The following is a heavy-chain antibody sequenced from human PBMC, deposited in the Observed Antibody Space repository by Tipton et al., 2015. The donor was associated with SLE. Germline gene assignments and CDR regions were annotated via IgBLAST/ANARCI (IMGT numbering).Heavy chain of an antibody. Sequence: TLSLTCTVSGGSISRPYWSWIRQPPGTGLEWIGYIYYSGSNNYNPSLKSRVTISVDTSKNQFSLKLSSVTAADTAVYYCAGGYWDSSGSPLQHWGQGTLVRVSS. CDR3: AGGYWDSSGSPLQH. D-gene: IGHD3-22*01. J-gene: IGHJ1*01. CDR1: GGSISRPY. CDR2: IYYSGSN. V-gene: IGHV4-59*11.